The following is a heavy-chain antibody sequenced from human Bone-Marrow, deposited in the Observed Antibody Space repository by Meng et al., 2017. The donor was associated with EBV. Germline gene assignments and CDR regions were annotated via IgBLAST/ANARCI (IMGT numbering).Heavy chain of an antibody. CDR2: INHSGST. D-gene: IGHD3-9*01. CDR3: ARGRTISGHYPGDY. Sequence: QVQLQQWGAGLLKPSETLSLTCAVYGGSFSGYYWSWIRQPPGKGLECIGEINHSGSTNYNPSLKSRVTISVDTSKKQFSLKMSSVTAADTAVYYCARGRTISGHYPGDYWGQGTLVTVSS. V-gene: IGHV4-34*01. J-gene: IGHJ4*02. CDR1: GGSFSGYY.